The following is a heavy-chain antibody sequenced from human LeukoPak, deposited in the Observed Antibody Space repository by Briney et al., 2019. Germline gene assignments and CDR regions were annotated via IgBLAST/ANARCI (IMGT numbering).Heavy chain of an antibody. CDR2: IIPIFGTA. V-gene: IGHV1-69*13. D-gene: IGHD3-3*01. CDR3: ARDRATGPSYDFWSGYLTPGYYYYMDV. Sequence: ASVKVSCKASGGTFSSYAISWVRQAPGQGLEWMGGIIPIFGTANYAQKFQGRVTITADESTSTAYMELSSLRSEDTAVYYCARDRATGPSYDFWSGYLTPGYYYYMDVWGKGTTVTVSS. J-gene: IGHJ6*03. CDR1: GGTFSSYA.